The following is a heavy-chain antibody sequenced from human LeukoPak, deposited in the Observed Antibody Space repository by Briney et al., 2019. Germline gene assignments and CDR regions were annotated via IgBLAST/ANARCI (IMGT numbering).Heavy chain of an antibody. CDR3: ARQCCGSYYPMDV. D-gene: IGHD1-26*01. CDR2: IRPADSDT. J-gene: IGHJ6*03. V-gene: IGHV5-51*01. Sequence: KGGGALDISWKGSGSIFTSYWIGGGRELPGKGLGGRGIIRPADSDTRYSPSLRGQVPISADKSISTAYLQWSSLKPSDTAIYYCARQCCGSYYPMDVWGKGTTVTVSS. CDR1: GSIFTSYW.